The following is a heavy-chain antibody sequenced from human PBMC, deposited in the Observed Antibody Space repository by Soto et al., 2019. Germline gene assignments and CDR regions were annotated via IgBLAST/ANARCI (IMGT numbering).Heavy chain of an antibody. CDR3: ARARRDYYYYYYMDV. V-gene: IGHV1-69*02. CDR2: IIPILGIA. CDR1: GGTFSSYT. J-gene: IGHJ6*03. Sequence: QVQLVQSGAEVKKPGSSVKVSCKASGGTFSSYTISWVRQAPGQGLEWMGRIIPILGIANYAQKFQGRVTIAADNSASKAYMELRSLRSEDTAVYYCARARRDYYYYYYMDVWGKGTTVTVSS.